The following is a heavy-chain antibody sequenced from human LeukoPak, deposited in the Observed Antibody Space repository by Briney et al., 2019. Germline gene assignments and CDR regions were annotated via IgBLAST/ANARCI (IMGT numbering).Heavy chain of an antibody. CDR1: GFTFSSYS. Sequence: GGSLRLSCAASGFTFSSYSINWVRQAPGKGLEWVSFISSSSSYIYYADSVKGRFTISRDNAKNSLYLQMNSLRAEDTAVYYCARGLQARNPNFDYWGQGTLVTVSS. CDR3: ARGLQARNPNFDY. CDR2: ISSSSSYI. V-gene: IGHV3-21*01. J-gene: IGHJ4*02.